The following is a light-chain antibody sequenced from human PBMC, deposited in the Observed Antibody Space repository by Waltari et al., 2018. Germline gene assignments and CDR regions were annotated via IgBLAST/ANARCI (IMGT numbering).Light chain of an antibody. J-gene: IGLJ3*02. CDR3: QTGGHGTWV. Sequence: QLVVTQSPSASASLGASVKLTFTLSSGHSSNIIAWLQQQPEKGPRYLMKVNSDGSHSRGDEIPDRFSGSSSGAERYLTISSLQAEDEADYYCQTGGHGTWVFGGGTKLTVL. V-gene: IGLV4-69*01. CDR1: SGHSSNI. CDR2: VNSDGSH.